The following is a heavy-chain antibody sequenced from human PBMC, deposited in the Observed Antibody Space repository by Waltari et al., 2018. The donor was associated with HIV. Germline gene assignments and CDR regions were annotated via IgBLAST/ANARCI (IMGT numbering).Heavy chain of an antibody. D-gene: IGHD3-22*01. J-gene: IGHJ5*02. CDR1: GYTFSDYY. Sequence: QVQLVQSGAEVKKPGASVKVSCKASGYTFSDYYMHWVGQAPGQGLEWMGWINPNSGGTRYAEKFQGRVTMNRDTSISTAYMELSRRRFDDTAVYYCARVFRGTVNYFDSRLGHWGQGTLVTVSS. V-gene: IGHV1-2*02. CDR2: INPNSGGT. CDR3: ARVFRGTVNYFDSRLGH.